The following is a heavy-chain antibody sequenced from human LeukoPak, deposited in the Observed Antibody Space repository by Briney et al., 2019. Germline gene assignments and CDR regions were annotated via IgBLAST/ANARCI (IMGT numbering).Heavy chain of an antibody. J-gene: IGHJ3*02. CDR2: INHSGST. D-gene: IGHD3-10*01. CDR1: GGSFSGYY. V-gene: IGHV4-34*01. CDR3: ARRRTLYYYCSGSYPKHAFDI. Sequence: SETLSLTCAVYGGSFSGYYWSWIRQPPGKGLEWIGEINHSGSTNYNPSLKSRVTISVDTSKNQFSLKLSSVTAADTAVYYCARRRTLYYYCSGSYPKHAFDIWGQGTMVTVSS.